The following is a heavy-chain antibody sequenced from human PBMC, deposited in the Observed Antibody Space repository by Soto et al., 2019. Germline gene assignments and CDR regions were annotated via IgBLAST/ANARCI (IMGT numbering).Heavy chain of an antibody. J-gene: IGHJ6*02. CDR3: SKVFWSGRIYYALHE. D-gene: IGHD3-3*01. CDR2: IDPSDSYT. V-gene: IGHV5-10-1*01. CDR1: RYSFTTHW. Sequence: PAWALQRSCKGSRYSFTTHWVSWGRQMPGKGLEWMGRIDPSDSYTNYSPSFQGHVTISADKSINTAYLQWSSLKASDTAVYYCSKVFWSGRIYYALHEWGQGNTVTVSS.